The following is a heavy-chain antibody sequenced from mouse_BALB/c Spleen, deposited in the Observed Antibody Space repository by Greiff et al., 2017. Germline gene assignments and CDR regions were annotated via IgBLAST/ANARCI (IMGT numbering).Heavy chain of an antibody. CDR1: GYTFTSYT. CDR2: INPSSGYT. V-gene: IGHV1-4*01. J-gene: IGHJ3*01. D-gene: IGHD2-4*01. Sequence: VKLQESGAELARPGASVKMSCKASGYTFTSYTMHWVKQRPGQGLEWIGYINPSSGYTNYNQKFKDKATLTADKSSSTAYMQLSSLTSEDSAVYYCARGGIYYDYSFAYWGQGTLVTVSA. CDR3: ARGGIYYDYSFAY.